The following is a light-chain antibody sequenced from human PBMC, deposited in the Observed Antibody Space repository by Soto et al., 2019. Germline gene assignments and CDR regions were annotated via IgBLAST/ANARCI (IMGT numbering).Light chain of an antibody. Sequence: EIVMTQSPATLSVSPGERATLSCRASHRVSSYLAWYQQKPGQAPRLLIYGTSTRATGIPARFSGSGSGTEFTLTISSLQSEDFAVYYCQQYNNWPLTFXAGTK. V-gene: IGKV3-15*01. CDR1: HRVSSY. J-gene: IGKJ4*01. CDR3: QQYNNWPLT. CDR2: GTS.